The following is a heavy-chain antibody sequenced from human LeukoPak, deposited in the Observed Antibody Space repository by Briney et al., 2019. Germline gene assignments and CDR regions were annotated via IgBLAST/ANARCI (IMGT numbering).Heavy chain of an antibody. D-gene: IGHD6-19*01. CDR3: ARRLKLSSSWAYFDY. J-gene: IGHJ4*02. CDR2: IYTSGST. Sequence: SETLSLTCTVSGGSISSYYWSWIRQPAGKGLEWIGRIYTSGSTNYNPSLKSRVTMSVDTSKNQFSLKLSSVTAADTAVYYCARRLKLSSSWAYFDYWGQGTPVTVST. CDR1: GGSISSYY. V-gene: IGHV4-4*07.